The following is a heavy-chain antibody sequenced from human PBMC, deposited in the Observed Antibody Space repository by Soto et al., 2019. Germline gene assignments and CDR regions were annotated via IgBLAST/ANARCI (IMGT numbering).Heavy chain of an antibody. CDR1: GYSISSGYY. V-gene: IGHV4-38-2*01. CDR2: IYHGGST. CDR3: ARVGPWVPYYYDSSPYTFENWFDP. Sequence: SETLSLTCAVSGYSISSGYYWGWLRQPPGKGLEWIGGIYHGGSTYYNPSLNSRVTLSIDMTNNHVSLILNSVTAADTAVYYCARVGPWVPYYYDSSPYTFENWFDPWGQGTLVTVSS. D-gene: IGHD3-22*01. J-gene: IGHJ5*02.